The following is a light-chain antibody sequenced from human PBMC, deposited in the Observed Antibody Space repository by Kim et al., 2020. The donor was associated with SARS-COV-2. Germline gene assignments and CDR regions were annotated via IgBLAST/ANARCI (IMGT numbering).Light chain of an antibody. J-gene: IGKJ1*01. CDR1: RSVANF. Sequence: LSPGERATLSCRASRSVANFLAWYQQRPGQAPRLLIFDTSNRATGVPARFSGSGSRTDFTLTISGLEPEDSAVYYCQQRSSWPGTFGQGTKVDIK. CDR3: QQRSSWPGT. CDR2: DTS. V-gene: IGKV3-11*01.